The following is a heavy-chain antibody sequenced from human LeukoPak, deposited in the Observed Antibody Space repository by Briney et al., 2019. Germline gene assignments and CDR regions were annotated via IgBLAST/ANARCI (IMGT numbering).Heavy chain of an antibody. CDR3: ARRYYYNLGSFPFDF. D-gene: IGHD3-10*01. V-gene: IGHV4-34*01. CDR2: IHNSGTT. Sequence: PSETLSLTCAVSGGPFSGYFWSWIRQSSGKGLEWIGEIHNSGTTNYNPSLNSRVTISEDTSKNQFYLNLSSVTAADTAVYYCARRYYYNLGSFPFDFWGQGTLVAVSS. J-gene: IGHJ4*02. CDR1: GGPFSGYF.